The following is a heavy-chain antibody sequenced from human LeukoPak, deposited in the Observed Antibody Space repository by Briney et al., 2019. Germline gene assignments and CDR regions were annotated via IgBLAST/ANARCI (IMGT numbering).Heavy chain of an antibody. Sequence: ASVKVSCKASGGTFSSYAISWVRQAPGQGLEWMGRVNPNGGGTSYAQKFQGRVTMTRDTSISTAYMELSRLRSDDTAVYYCARERLHAVGDYWGQGTLVTVSS. CDR1: GGTFSSYA. CDR2: VNPNGGGT. V-gene: IGHV1-2*06. J-gene: IGHJ4*02. CDR3: ARERLHAVGDY. D-gene: IGHD1-26*01.